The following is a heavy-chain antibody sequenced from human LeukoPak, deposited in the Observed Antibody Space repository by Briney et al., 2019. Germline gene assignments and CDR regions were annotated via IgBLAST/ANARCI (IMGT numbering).Heavy chain of an antibody. CDR1: GYSFTSYW. J-gene: IGHJ4*02. D-gene: IGHD1-1*01. Sequence: PGESLKISRKGSGYSFTSYWIGWVRQMPGKGLEWRGIIYPGDSDTRYSPSFQGQVTSSADKSISTAYLQWSSLKASDTAMYYCARHRTTVSEGDYWGQGTLVTVSS. CDR3: ARHRTTVSEGDY. CDR2: IYPGDSDT. V-gene: IGHV5-51*01.